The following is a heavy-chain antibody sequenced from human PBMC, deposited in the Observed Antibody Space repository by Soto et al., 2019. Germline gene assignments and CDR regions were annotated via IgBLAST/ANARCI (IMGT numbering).Heavy chain of an antibody. V-gene: IGHV4-61*08. CDR2: IYYSGST. CDR1: GGSVSSGGYY. D-gene: IGHD3-10*01. CDR3: ARAGSYRYFDY. Sequence: QVQLQESGPGLVKPSETLSLTCSVSGGSVSSGGYYWSWIRQPPGKGLEWIGCIYYSGSTDYNPYLKSRVTMSLDKYKNPFSLKLNSVTAADTAVYFCARAGSYRYFDYWGQGTLVTVSS. J-gene: IGHJ4*02.